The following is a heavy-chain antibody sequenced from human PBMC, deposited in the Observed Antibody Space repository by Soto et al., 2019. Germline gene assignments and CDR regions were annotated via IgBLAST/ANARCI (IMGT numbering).Heavy chain of an antibody. V-gene: IGHV4-34*01. J-gene: IGHJ4*02. D-gene: IGHD5-12*01. CDR1: GGSFSGYY. Sequence: SETLSLTCAVYGGSFSGYYWSWIRQPPGKGLEWIGEINHSGSTNYNPSLKSRVTISVDTSKNQFSLKLSSVTAADTAVYYCARVVDVVVIDYWGQGTLVTVSS. CDR3: ARVVDVVVIDY. CDR2: INHSGST.